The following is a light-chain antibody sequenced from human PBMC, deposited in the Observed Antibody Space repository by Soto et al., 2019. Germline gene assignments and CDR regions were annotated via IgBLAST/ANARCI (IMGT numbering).Light chain of an antibody. CDR2: AAS. V-gene: IGKV1-39*01. Sequence: DIQMTQSPSSLSASVGDRVTITCRASQSISSYLNWYQQKPGKAPKLLIYAASSLQSGVPSRFSSSGSGTDFTLTISSLQPEDFATYYCQQSYSTPLYTFGQGPKLEIK. J-gene: IGKJ2*01. CDR3: QQSYSTPLYT. CDR1: QSISSY.